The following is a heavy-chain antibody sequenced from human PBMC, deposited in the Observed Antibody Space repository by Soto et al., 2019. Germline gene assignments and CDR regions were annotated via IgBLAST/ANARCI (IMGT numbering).Heavy chain of an antibody. CDR1: GFDASVNF. CDR3: VRDDNGVGIDY. D-gene: IGHD3-3*01. CDR2: INNAGTT. V-gene: IGHV3-66*01. Sequence: SLRLSCAASGFDASVNFMTWVRQAPGKGLEWVSAINNAGTTFYADSVKGRFTISRDDSKNTLFLQMNSLRVEDTAMYLCVRDDNGVGIDYWGRGTLVTVSS. J-gene: IGHJ4*02.